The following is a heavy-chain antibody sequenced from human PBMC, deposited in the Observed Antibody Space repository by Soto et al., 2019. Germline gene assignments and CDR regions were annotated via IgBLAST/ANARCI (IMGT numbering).Heavy chain of an antibody. D-gene: IGHD2-21*01. J-gene: IGHJ4*01. CDR2: ISSSSENI. Sequence: GGSLRLSCVGSGFSFRDHSMNWVRQPPGKGLQWISYISSSSENIYYADSVKGRFTVSRDNAKNTLFLQMNSLRDDDSAIYYCARLPKGSVVSGWGQGSLVTVSS. CDR3: ARLPKGSVVSG. V-gene: IGHV3-48*02. CDR1: GFSFRDHS.